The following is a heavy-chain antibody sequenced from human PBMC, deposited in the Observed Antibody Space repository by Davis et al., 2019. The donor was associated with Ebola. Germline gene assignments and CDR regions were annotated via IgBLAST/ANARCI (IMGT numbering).Heavy chain of an antibody. CDR1: GFTFSIFG. D-gene: IGHD4-23*01. V-gene: IGHV3-30*03. CDR3: ARDPVDPESDYYFYGMDV. CDR2: ISYDGSDK. J-gene: IGHJ6*04. Sequence: GGSLRLSCAASGFTFSIFGMHWVRQAPGKGLEWVAVISYDGSDKYYAESVKGRFTISRDNSKNTLYLQMNSLRPEDTAVYYCARDPVDPESDYYFYGMDVWGTGTTVTVSP.